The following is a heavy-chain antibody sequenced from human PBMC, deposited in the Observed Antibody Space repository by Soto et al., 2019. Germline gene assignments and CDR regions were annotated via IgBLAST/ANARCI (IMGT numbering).Heavy chain of an antibody. CDR1: GYTFTSYD. CDR2: MNPNSGNT. D-gene: IGHD4-17*01. CDR3: ARGIKYGAYSRWFDP. V-gene: IGHV1-8*01. J-gene: IGHJ5*02. Sequence: QVQLVQSGAEVKKPGASVKVSCKASGYTFTSYDINWVRQATGQGLEYLGWMNPNSGNTAYVQKFQGRVTITWDTSITTAYMELSSRRSEDTAVYFCARGIKYGAYSRWFDPWGQGTLVTVSS.